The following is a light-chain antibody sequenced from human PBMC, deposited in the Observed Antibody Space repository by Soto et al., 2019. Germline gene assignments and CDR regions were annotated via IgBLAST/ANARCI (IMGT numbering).Light chain of an antibody. CDR3: AAWDDSLNGVV. CDR2: SNS. V-gene: IGLV1-44*01. Sequence: QAVVTQPTSASGTPGQRVTISCSGGSSNIGINAVNWYQQLPGTAPKLLLYSNSQRPSGVPDRFSVSKSGTSASLAISGLHSEDEADYYCAAWDDSLNGVVFGGGTKVTVL. CDR1: SSNIGINA. J-gene: IGLJ2*01.